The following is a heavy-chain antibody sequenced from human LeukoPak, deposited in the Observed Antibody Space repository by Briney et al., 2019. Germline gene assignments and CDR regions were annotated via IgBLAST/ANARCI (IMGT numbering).Heavy chain of an antibody. V-gene: IGHV4-59*01. D-gene: IGHD2-15*01. J-gene: IGHJ4*02. CDR1: GGSMSSYY. Sequence: PSETLSLTCSVSGGSMSSYYWNWIRQPPGKGLEWIGYIYYSGSTNCNPFLKSRVAISVDTSKNQFSLRLRSVTAADTAVYYCAREEGGSVSNYYFDYWGQGTLVTVSS. CDR2: IYYSGST. CDR3: AREEGGSVSNYYFDY.